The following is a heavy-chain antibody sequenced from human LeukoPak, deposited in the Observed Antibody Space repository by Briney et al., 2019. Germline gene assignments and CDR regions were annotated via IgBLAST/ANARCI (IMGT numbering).Heavy chain of an antibody. CDR3: ARSKYQLLYHTYFDY. D-gene: IGHD2-2*02. Sequence: GGSLRLSCAASGFTFSSYWMSWDRQAPGKGLEWVANIKQDGSEKYYVDSVKGRFTISRDNAKNSLYLQMNSLRAEDTAVYYCARSKYQLLYHTYFDYWGQGTLVTVSS. CDR1: GFTFSSYW. V-gene: IGHV3-7*01. J-gene: IGHJ4*02. CDR2: IKQDGSEK.